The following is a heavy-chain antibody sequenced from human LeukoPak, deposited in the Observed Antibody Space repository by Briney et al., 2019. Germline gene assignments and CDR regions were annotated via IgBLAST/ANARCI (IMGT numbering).Heavy chain of an antibody. D-gene: IGHD2-21*02. CDR3: ARDDFYYYYGMDV. CDR2: ISSSISHI. CDR1: GLTFSSYS. Sequence: GRSLTLSCAASGLTFSSYSMNWVRHAQGHGLDWDSSISSSISHIYYADSVKGRFTISRDNAKNSLYLQMNSLRAEDTAVYYCARDDFYYYYGMDVWGQGTTVTVSS. V-gene: IGHV3-21*01. J-gene: IGHJ6*02.